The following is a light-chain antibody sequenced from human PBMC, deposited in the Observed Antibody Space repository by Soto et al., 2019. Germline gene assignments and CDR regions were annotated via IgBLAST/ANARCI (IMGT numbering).Light chain of an antibody. Sequence: QSVLTQPPSVSGAPGQRVTISCTGSSSNSGAGYDVQWYQQLPGTAPKLLISNNNNRPSGVPDRFSGSKSDTSASLAITGIQAEDEADYYCQSFDRSLSGWVFGGGTKLTVL. CDR1: SSNSGAGYD. CDR2: NNN. V-gene: IGLV1-40*01. J-gene: IGLJ3*02. CDR3: QSFDRSLSGWV.